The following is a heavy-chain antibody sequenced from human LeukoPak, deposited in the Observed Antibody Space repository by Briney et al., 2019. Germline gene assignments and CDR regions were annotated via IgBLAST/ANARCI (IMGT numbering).Heavy chain of an antibody. V-gene: IGHV3-30*18. CDR3: AKDDDYGALG. CDR2: ITYDGSNK. CDR1: GFTFSSYG. D-gene: IGHD4-17*01. J-gene: IGHJ4*02. Sequence: GGSLRLSCAASGFTFSSYGMHWVRQAPGKGLEWVAVITYDGSNKYYADPVKGRFTISRDNPRNTLYLQMNSLRAEDTAVYYCAKDDDYGALGWGQGTLVTVST.